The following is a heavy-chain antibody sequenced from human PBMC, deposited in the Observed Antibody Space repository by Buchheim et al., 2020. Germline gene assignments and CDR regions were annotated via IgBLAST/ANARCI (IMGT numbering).Heavy chain of an antibody. V-gene: IGHV3-48*01. CDR3: ARGGHDFWSGAEGY. CDR2: ISGTNTI. CDR1: GFTFSSYS. J-gene: IGHJ4*02. Sequence: EVQLVESGGGLVQPGGSLRLSCAASGFTFSSYSMNWVRQAPGKGLEWVSYISGTNTIYYADSVKGRFTISRDNAKNSLYLHMNSPRAEDTAVYYCARGGHDFWSGAEGYWGLGT. D-gene: IGHD3-3*01.